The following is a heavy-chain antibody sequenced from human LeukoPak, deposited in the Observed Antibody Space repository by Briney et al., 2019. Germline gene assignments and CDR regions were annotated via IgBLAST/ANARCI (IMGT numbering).Heavy chain of an antibody. D-gene: IGHD6-19*01. CDR2: INPSGGST. Sequence: ASGKASCKASGYTFTSYYMHWVRQAPGEGLEWMGIINPSGGSTSYAQKFQGRLTMTRDTSTSTVYMELSSLRSEDTAVYYCARESSGWYELDYWGQGTLVTVSS. CDR1: GYTFTSYY. CDR3: ARESSGWYELDY. V-gene: IGHV1-46*01. J-gene: IGHJ4*02.